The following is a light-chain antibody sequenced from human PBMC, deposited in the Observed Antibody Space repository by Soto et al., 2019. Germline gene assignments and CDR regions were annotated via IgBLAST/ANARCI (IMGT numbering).Light chain of an antibody. Sequence: IVMPQSPDTLSVSPGERATLSCRASQGVSSNLAWYQQKPGQAPRLLIYGASTRATGIPARFSGSGSGTEFTLTISSLQSEDFAVYYCQQYNNWRRTFGHGTKVDI. CDR2: GAS. J-gene: IGKJ1*01. V-gene: IGKV3-15*01. CDR3: QQYNNWRRT. CDR1: QGVSSN.